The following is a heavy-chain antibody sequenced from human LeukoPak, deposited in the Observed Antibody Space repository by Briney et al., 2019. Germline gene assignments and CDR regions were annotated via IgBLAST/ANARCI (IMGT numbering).Heavy chain of an antibody. CDR3: HLTNRPYYDSSGYYSSFDY. J-gene: IGHJ4*02. CDR2: ISYDGSNK. D-gene: IGHD3-22*01. CDR1: GFTFSSYG. Sequence: GGSLRLSCAASGFTFSSYGMHWVRQAPGKGLEWVAVISYDGSNKYYADSVKGRFTISRDNSKNTLYLQMNSLRAEDTAVYYCHLTNRPYYDSSGYYSSFDYWGQGTLVTVSS. V-gene: IGHV3-30*03.